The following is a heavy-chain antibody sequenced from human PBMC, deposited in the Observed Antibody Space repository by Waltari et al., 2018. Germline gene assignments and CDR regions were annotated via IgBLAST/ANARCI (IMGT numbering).Heavy chain of an antibody. CDR3: ATYIGASVGTAAFDV. Sequence: GWIRPPPGQGLEWIGTMSYTGATYSSPSLESRVTVSRDTSKNQLSLKLVSVTAADTAVYYCATYIGASVGTAAFDVWGQGTMVAVSS. CDR2: MSYTGAT. V-gene: IGHV4-39*01. J-gene: IGHJ3*01. D-gene: IGHD1-1*01.